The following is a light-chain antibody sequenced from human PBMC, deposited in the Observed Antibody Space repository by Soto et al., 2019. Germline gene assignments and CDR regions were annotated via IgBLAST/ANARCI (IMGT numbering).Light chain of an antibody. V-gene: IGKV1-5*03. CDR3: QHYNSYPWT. CDR2: KAS. J-gene: IGKJ1*01. CDR1: QSISSW. Sequence: IQLTQSPSTLSSSVGDRVTITCRASQSISSWLDWYQQKPGKAPNLLIYKASHLENGVPSRFSGSGSGTEFTLTISSLQPGDFATYYCQHYNSYPWTFGQGTKVDIK.